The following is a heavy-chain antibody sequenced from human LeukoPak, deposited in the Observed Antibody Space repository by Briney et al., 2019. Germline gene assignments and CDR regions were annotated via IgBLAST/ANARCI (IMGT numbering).Heavy chain of an antibody. V-gene: IGHV4-34*01. Sequence: PSETLSLTCAVYGGSFSGYYWSWIRQPPGKGLEWIGEINHSGSTNYNPSLKSRVTISVDTSKNQFSLKLSSVTAADTAVYYCARKEKYYYGSGSYYIFDYWGQGTLVTVSS. J-gene: IGHJ4*02. D-gene: IGHD3-10*01. CDR3: ARKEKYYYGSGSYYIFDY. CDR1: GGSFSGYY. CDR2: INHSGST.